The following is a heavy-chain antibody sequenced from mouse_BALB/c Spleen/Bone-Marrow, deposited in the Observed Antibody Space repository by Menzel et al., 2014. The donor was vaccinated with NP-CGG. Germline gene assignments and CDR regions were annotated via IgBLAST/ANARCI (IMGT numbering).Heavy chain of an antibody. V-gene: IGHV1-4*01. CDR3: VRGCYGKY. CDR1: GYTFPSYS. CDR2: INPTTGYT. J-gene: IGHJ2*01. D-gene: IGHD2-1*01. Sequence: QVQLQQSGAELAKPGASVQMSCNASGYTFPSYSMHWVKQRPGQGLEWIGYINPTTGYTDYNQKLKDKATLTADKSSSTAYMEMSSLTSEDSACYYCVRGCYGKYWGEGTTLTVAS.